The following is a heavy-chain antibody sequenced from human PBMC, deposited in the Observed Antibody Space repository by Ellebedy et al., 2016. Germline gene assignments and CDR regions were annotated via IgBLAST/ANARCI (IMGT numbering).Heavy chain of an antibody. V-gene: IGHV3-21*05. D-gene: IGHD2-15*01. Sequence: GESLKISXAASGFTFSSYGMHWIRQAPGKGLEWVSYITSNSDYTNYADSVKGRFTISRDNAKNSLYLQMNSLRAEDTAVYYCARERGVHCSGGSCYGMDVWGQGTTVTVSS. J-gene: IGHJ6*02. CDR1: GFTFSSYG. CDR3: ARERGVHCSGGSCYGMDV. CDR2: ITSNSDYT.